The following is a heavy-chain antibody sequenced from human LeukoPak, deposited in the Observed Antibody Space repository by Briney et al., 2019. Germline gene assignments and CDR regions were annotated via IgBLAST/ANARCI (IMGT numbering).Heavy chain of an antibody. CDR3: ARVRVDYYYMDV. V-gene: IGHV4-39*07. Sequence: SETLSLTCTVSSGYISNSNYYWGWIRQPPVKGLEWIGFIYYSGSTYYNPSLKSRVTISVDTSKNQFSLKLSSVTAADTAVYYCARVRVDYYYMDVWGKGTTVTVSS. D-gene: IGHD3-10*01. CDR2: IYYSGST. CDR1: SGYISNSNYY. J-gene: IGHJ6*03.